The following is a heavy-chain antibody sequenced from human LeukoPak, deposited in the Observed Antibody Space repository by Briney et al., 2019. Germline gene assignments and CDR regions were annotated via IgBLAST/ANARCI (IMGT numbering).Heavy chain of an antibody. D-gene: IGHD3-22*01. J-gene: IGHJ4*02. Sequence: GGSLRLSCAASGFTFSSYAMHWVRQAPGKGLEWVAVISYDGSNKYYADSVKGRFTISRDNSKNTLYLQMNSLRAEDTAVYYCARAKGYYYDSSPMGFDYWGQGTLVTVSS. CDR2: ISYDGSNK. V-gene: IGHV3-30*04. CDR3: ARAKGYYYDSSPMGFDY. CDR1: GFTFSSYA.